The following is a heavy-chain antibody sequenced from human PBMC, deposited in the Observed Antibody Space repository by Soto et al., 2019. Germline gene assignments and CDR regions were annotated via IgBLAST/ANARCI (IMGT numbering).Heavy chain of an antibody. V-gene: IGHV3-48*04. Sequence: GGSLRLSCAASGFTFSSFHMNWVRQAPGRGLEWVAYITSSSDTIYYSDSVKGRFTISRDNAKKSLYLQMNSLRVEDTAVYYCARGDYHDSSGPFSDAFDIWGQGTMVTVSS. CDR3: ARGDYHDSSGPFSDAFDI. D-gene: IGHD3-22*01. CDR2: ITSSSDTI. J-gene: IGHJ3*02. CDR1: GFTFSSFH.